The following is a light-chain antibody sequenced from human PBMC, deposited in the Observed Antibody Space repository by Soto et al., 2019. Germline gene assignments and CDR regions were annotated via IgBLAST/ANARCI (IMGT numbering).Light chain of an antibody. CDR2: GAS. V-gene: IGKV3-15*01. Sequence: EIVMTQSPATLSVSPGERATLSCRASQSVSSNLAWYQQKAGQAPRLLIYGASTRATGIPARFSGSGSGTEFTLTVSSLQSEDFAVYYCQQSNNWPPTFGQGTKVDI. CDR3: QQSNNWPPT. J-gene: IGKJ1*01. CDR1: QSVSSN.